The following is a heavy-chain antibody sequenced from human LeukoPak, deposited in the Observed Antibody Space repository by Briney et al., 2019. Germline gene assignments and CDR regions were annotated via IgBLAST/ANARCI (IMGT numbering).Heavy chain of an antibody. V-gene: IGHV4-34*01. J-gene: IGHJ5*02. CDR2: INHSGST. D-gene: IGHD6-19*01. Sequence: SETLSLTCAVYGGSFSGYYWSWIRQPPGKALEWIGEINHSGSTNYNPSLKSRVTISVDTSKNQFSLKLSSVTAADTAVYYCARGGLAHSSGWYNGWGFDPWGQGTLVTVSS. CDR3: ARGGLAHSSGWYNGWGFDP. CDR1: GGSFSGYY.